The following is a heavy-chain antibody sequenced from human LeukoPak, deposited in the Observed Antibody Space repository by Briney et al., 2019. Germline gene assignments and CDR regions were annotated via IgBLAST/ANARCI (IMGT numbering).Heavy chain of an antibody. D-gene: IGHD5-24*01. CDR1: GGSISSYY. J-gene: IGHJ3*02. CDR2: IYYSGST. CDR3: ARDLGDGYNFDAFDI. Sequence: SETLSLTCTVSGGSISSYYWSSIRQPPGKGLEWIGYIYYSGSTNYNPSLKSRVTISVDTSKDQFSLKLSSVTAADTAVYYCARDLGDGYNFDAFDIWGQGTMVTVSS. V-gene: IGHV4-59*01.